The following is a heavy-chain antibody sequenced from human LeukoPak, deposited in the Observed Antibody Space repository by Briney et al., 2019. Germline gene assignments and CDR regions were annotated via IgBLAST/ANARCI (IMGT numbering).Heavy chain of an antibody. CDR1: GFTFDDYG. D-gene: IGHD2-2*01. CDR3: ARDVGYCSSPSCPPT. J-gene: IGHJ3*01. CDR2: INWNGGST. Sequence: GGSLRLSCAASGFTFDDYGMSWVRQAPGKGLEWVSGINWNGGSTGYADSVKGRFTISRDNAKNSLYLQMNSLRAEDTALYYCARDVGYCSSPSCPPTWGQGTMVTVSS. V-gene: IGHV3-20*04.